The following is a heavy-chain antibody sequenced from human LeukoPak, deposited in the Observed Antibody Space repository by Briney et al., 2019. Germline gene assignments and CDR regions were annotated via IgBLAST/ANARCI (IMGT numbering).Heavy chain of an antibody. V-gene: IGHV3-23*01. CDR1: GFIFSNYA. Sequence: GGSLRLSCAASGFIFSNYAMSWVRQAPGKGLEWVSFISGSGGTTYYADSVKGRFTISRDNSKNTLYLQMNSLRAEDTAVYYCARSGGYCTNGVCYNEFDYWGQGTLVTVSS. CDR3: ARSGGYCTNGVCYNEFDY. J-gene: IGHJ4*02. CDR2: ISGSGGTT. D-gene: IGHD2-8*01.